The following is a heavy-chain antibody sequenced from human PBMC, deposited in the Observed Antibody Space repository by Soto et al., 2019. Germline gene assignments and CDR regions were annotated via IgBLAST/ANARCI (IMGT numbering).Heavy chain of an antibody. CDR1: GFTFSSYG. J-gene: IGHJ6*02. CDR3: AKEGYSYGYEHEETYGMDV. V-gene: IGHV3-30*18. D-gene: IGHD5-18*01. Sequence: PGGSLRLSCAASGFTFSSYGMHWVRQAPGKGLEWVAVISYDGSNKYYADSVKGRFTISRDNSKNTLYLQMNSLRAEDTAVYYCAKEGYSYGYEHEETYGMDVWGQGTTVTVSS. CDR2: ISYDGSNK.